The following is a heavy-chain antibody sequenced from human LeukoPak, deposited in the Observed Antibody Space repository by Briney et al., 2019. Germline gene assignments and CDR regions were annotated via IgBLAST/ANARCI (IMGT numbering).Heavy chain of an antibody. J-gene: IGHJ3*02. D-gene: IGHD6-19*01. V-gene: IGHV1-46*01. Sequence: ASVKVSCKASGYTFTNYYIHWVRQAPGQGLEWMGIINPNGGSTIYAQKFQGRVTMTRDTSTGTVYMELSSLRSEDTAVYYCARGVSGWYRAAFDIWGQGAMVTVSS. CDR3: ARGVSGWYRAAFDI. CDR1: GYTFTNYY. CDR2: INPNGGST.